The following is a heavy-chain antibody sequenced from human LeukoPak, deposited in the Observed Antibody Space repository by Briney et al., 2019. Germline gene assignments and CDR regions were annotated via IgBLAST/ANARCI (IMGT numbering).Heavy chain of an antibody. Sequence: GGSLRPSCAASGFSFDDFEMSWVRQVPGKGLEYVSGISRSGRATGYGDSVKGRFTISRDNAKNSLYLQMTSLRAEDTALYHCARVPGSHYYYYMDVWGKGTAVTVSS. J-gene: IGHJ6*03. CDR1: GFSFDDFE. CDR2: ISRSGRAT. CDR3: ARVPGSHYYYYMDV. V-gene: IGHV3-20*01.